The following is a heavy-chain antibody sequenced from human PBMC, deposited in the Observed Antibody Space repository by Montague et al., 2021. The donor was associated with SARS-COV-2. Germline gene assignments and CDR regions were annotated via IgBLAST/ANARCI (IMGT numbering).Heavy chain of an antibody. CDR2: IRSSGSTI. J-gene: IGHJ4*02. V-gene: IGHV3-48*03. CDR1: GFTFSNYE. Sequence: SLRLSCAASGFTFSNYEMSWVRQAPGRGLEWLSYIRSSGSTIYYADPVKGRFTISRDNAKNSLYLQMNSLRAEDTAVYYCARDTPYYYGSGSYYEPRRVFDYWGQGTLVTVSS. D-gene: IGHD3-10*01. CDR3: ARDTPYYYGSGSYYEPRRVFDY.